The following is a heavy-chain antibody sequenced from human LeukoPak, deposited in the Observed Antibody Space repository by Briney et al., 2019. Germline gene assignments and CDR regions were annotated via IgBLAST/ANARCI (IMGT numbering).Heavy chain of an antibody. CDR2: ISAYNGNT. D-gene: IGHD1-7*01. CDR1: GYTFTSYG. Sequence: ASVKVSCKASGYTFTSYGISWVRQAPGQGLEWMGWISAYNGNTNYAQKLQGRVTMTTDTSTSTAYMELRSLRSDDTAVYYCARNNTLITGTSLEGIDPWGQGTLVTVSS. V-gene: IGHV1-18*01. CDR3: ARNNTLITGTSLEGIDP. J-gene: IGHJ5*02.